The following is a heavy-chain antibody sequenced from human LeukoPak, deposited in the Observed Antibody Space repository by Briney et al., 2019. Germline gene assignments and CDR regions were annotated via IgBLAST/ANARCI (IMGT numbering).Heavy chain of an antibody. CDR2: ISSSSSYI. Sequence: PGGSLRLSCAASGFTFSSYSMNWVRQAPGKGLEWVSSISSSSSYIYYADSVKGRFTISRDNAKNSLYLQTNSLRAEDTAVYYCAITPGWLRPTNDFGHVGYWGQGTLVTVSS. J-gene: IGHJ4*02. CDR1: GFTFSSYS. CDR3: AITPGWLRPTNDFGHVGY. D-gene: IGHD5-12*01. V-gene: IGHV3-21*01.